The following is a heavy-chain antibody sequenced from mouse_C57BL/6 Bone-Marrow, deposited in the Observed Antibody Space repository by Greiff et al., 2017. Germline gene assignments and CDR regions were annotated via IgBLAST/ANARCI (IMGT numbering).Heavy chain of an antibody. V-gene: IGHV5-6*01. CDR1: GFTFSSYG. J-gene: IGHJ3*01. Sequence: EVKLVESGGDLVKPGGSLKLSCAASGFTFSSYGMSWVRQTPDKRLEWVATISSGGSYTYYPDSVKGRFTISRDNAKNTLYLHMSSLKSEDTAMYYCARHRGFWFAYWAQETLLTVSA. CDR2: ISSGGSYT. CDR3: ARHRGFWFAY.